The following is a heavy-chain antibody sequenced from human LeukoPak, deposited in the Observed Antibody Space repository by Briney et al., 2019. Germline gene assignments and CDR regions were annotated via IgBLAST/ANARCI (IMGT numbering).Heavy chain of an antibody. D-gene: IGHD7-27*01. CDR1: GDSVSSKSGS. CDR3: VRDVNWGFDY. J-gene: IGHJ4*02. Sequence: PSQTLSLTCAISGDSVSSKSGSWSWIRQSPSGGLEFVGRTRYRSTWMTCYSLSVQSRMTINADSSRTHVSLRLNSVTPEDTALYYCVRDVNWGFDYWGQGTRVTVSS. CDR2: TRYRSTWMT. V-gene: IGHV6-1*01.